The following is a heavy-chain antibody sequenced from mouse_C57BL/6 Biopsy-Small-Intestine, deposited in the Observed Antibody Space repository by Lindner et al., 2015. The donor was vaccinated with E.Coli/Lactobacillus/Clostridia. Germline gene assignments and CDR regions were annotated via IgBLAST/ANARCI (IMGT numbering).Heavy chain of an antibody. CDR2: ISAYNGNT. Sequence: SVKVSCKASGYTFTSYGFTWVRQAPGQGLEWMGWISAYNGNTKYSQKFQGRVTMTRDTSASTAYMELSSLRSEDTAVYYCARPYLNYYGMDVWGQGTTVTVSS. J-gene: IGHJ1*01. CDR1: GYTFTSYG. CDR3: ARPYLNYYGMDV. V-gene: IGHV1-55*01. D-gene: IGHD1-1*01.